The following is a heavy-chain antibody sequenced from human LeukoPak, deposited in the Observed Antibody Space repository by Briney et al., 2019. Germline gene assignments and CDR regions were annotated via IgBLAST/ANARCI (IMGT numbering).Heavy chain of an antibody. CDR2: ISPDSGGT. V-gene: IGHV1-2*02. Sequence: ASVKVSCKASGYSFTDYYIHWVRPAPGQGREWMGWISPDSGGTSYAQNFQGRVTVTRDTSISTAYLELRRLRSDDTAVYYCARADMSSGYTPNDHWGQGTLVTVSS. D-gene: IGHD6-13*01. CDR1: GYSFTDYY. J-gene: IGHJ5*02. CDR3: ARADMSSGYTPNDH.